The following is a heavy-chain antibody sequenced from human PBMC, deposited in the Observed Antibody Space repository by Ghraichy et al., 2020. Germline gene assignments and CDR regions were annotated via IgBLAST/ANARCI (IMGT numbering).Heavy chain of an antibody. CDR1: GFTFSTDS. D-gene: IGHD2-15*01. Sequence: GESLNISCEASGFTFSTDSMNWVRLAPGKGLEWVSSIGGSSTYIYYADSVKGRFTISRDNAKNSLYLQMNSLRAEDTAVYYCAGDGSMGGPPYFHYYGMDVWGQGTTVTVSS. CDR2: IGGSSTYI. CDR3: AGDGSMGGPPYFHYYGMDV. J-gene: IGHJ6*02. V-gene: IGHV3-21*01.